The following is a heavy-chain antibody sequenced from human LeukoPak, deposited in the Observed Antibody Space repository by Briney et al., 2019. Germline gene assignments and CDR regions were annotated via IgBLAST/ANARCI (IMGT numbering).Heavy chain of an antibody. D-gene: IGHD6-19*01. CDR1: GFTFSSYA. CDR3: ARDRGAVAGPYGMDV. J-gene: IGHJ6*04. CDR2: ISYDGSNK. Sequence: PGRSLRLSCAASGFTFSSYAMHWVRQAPGKGLEWVAVISYDGSNKYYADSVKGRFTISRDNSKNMLYLQMNSLRAEDTAVYYCARDRGAVAGPYGMDVWGKGTTVTVSS. V-gene: IGHV3-30*04.